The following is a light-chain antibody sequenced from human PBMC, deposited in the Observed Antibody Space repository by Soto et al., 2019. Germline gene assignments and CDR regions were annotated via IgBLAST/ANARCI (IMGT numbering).Light chain of an antibody. Sequence: EILMTQSPVTLSVSPGERASLSCRASQSVSSNLAWYQQKPGQAPSLLIYGALTRATGIPARFSGTGSGTEFTLTISSLQSEDFALYYCQQYNDWPLTFGQGIKV. CDR1: QSVSSN. V-gene: IGKV3-15*01. J-gene: IGKJ1*01. CDR2: GAL. CDR3: QQYNDWPLT.